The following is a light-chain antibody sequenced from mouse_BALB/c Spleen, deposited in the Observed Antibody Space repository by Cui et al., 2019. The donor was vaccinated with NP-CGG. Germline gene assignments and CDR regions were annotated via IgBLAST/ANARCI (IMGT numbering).Light chain of an antibody. Sequence: QAVVTQKSARTTSPGETVTHTCRSSTGAVTTSNYANWVQEKPDHLFTGLIGGTNNRAPGVPARFSGSLIGDKAALTITGAQTEDEAIYFCALWYSNHWVFGGGTKLTVL. CDR3: ALWYSNHWV. CDR1: TGAVTTSNY. J-gene: IGLJ1*01. V-gene: IGLV1*01. CDR2: GTN.